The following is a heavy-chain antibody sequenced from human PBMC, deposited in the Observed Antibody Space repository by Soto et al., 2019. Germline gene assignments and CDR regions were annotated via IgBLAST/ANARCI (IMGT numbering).Heavy chain of an antibody. CDR3: ARDYGSGSPPSYYYYYGMDV. V-gene: IGHV4-59*01. Sequence: SETLSLTCTVSGGSISSYYWSWIRQPPGKGLEWIGYIYYSGSTNYNPSLKSRVTISVDTSKNRFSLKLSSVTAVDTAVYYCARDYGSGSPPSYYYYYGMDVWGQGTTVTVSS. J-gene: IGHJ6*02. CDR1: GGSISSYY. D-gene: IGHD3-10*01. CDR2: IYYSGST.